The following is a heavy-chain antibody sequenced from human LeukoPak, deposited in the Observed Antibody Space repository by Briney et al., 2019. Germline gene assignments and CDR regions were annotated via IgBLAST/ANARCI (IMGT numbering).Heavy chain of an antibody. J-gene: IGHJ5*02. V-gene: IGHV1-2*02. CDR3: ARDRLRLRFLGWTEPDNCFDP. Sequence: ASVKVSCKASGYTFTAHYLHWVRQAPGQGLEWMGWINTYSGGTRSAQKFQGRVSMTRDTSISTAYKELSSLTSDDTAIYYCARDRLRLRFLGWTEPDNCFDPWGQGTLVTVSS. CDR2: INTYSGGT. D-gene: IGHD3-3*01. CDR1: GYTFTAHY.